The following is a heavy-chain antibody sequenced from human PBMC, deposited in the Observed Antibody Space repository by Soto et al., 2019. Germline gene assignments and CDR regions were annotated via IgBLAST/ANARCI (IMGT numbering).Heavy chain of an antibody. Sequence: PGGSLRLSCAASGFTFSSYGMHWVRQAPGKGLEWVAVIWYDGSNKYYADSVKGRFTISRDNSKNTLYLQMNSLRAEDTAVYYCARGTVSGYDLEVVFFDIWGQGTMVTVSS. CDR3: ARGTVSGYDLEVVFFDI. J-gene: IGHJ3*02. CDR2: IWYDGSNK. V-gene: IGHV3-33*01. D-gene: IGHD5-12*01. CDR1: GFTFSSYG.